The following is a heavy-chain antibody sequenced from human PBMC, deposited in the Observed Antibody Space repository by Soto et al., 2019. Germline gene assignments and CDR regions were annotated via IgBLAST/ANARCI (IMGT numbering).Heavy chain of an antibody. D-gene: IGHD2-15*01. CDR3: VESKGGTANGMAV. CDR1: GFTFDEYG. Sequence: EVQLVESGGGLVQPGRSLRLSCGASGFTFDEYGMHWVRQAPGKGLEWGSGIRWNSGTIGYADSVKGRFTIARDNAKNSLYLEMSSLRAEDTALYYCVESKGGTANGMAVWGQGATVTVSS. V-gene: IGHV3-9*01. J-gene: IGHJ6*02. CDR2: IRWNSGTI.